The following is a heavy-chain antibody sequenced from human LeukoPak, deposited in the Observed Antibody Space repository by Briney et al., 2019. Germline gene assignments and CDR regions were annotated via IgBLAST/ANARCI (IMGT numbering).Heavy chain of an antibody. CDR3: ARDLTNGWHYFDY. J-gene: IGHJ4*02. CDR2: ICNNGDTA. D-gene: IGHD6-19*01. V-gene: IGHV3-64*01. Sequence: GGSLRLSCAASGVTFSSHAMHWVRQAPGEGLEYVSGICNNGDTAYYANSVKGRFNISRDNSKNTLYLEMGSLRAEDMAVYYCARDLTNGWHYFDYWGQGTLVTVSS. CDR1: GVTFSSHA.